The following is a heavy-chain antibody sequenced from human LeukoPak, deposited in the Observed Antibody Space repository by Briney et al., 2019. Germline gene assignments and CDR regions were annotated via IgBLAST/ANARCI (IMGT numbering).Heavy chain of an antibody. CDR1: GGSFSGYY. Sequence: SETLSLTCAVYGGSFSGYYWSWIRQPPGKGLGWIGEINHSGSTNYNPSLKSRVTISVDTSKNQFSLKLSSVTAADTAVYYCARPHRITMVRGAPRGYFDYWGQGTLVTVSS. CDR2: INHSGST. V-gene: IGHV4-34*01. J-gene: IGHJ4*02. CDR3: ARPHRITMVRGAPRGYFDY. D-gene: IGHD3-10*01.